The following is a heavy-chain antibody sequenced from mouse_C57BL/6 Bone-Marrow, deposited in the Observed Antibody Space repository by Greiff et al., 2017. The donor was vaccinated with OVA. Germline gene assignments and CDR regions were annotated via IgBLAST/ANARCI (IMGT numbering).Heavy chain of an antibody. D-gene: IGHD4-1*01. J-gene: IGHJ2*01. V-gene: IGHV1-76*01. CDR1: GYTFTDYY. CDR2: IYPGSGNT. CDR3: ARWTGTRAFDY. Sequence: QVQLQQSGAELVRPGASVKLSCKASGYTFTDYYINWVKQRPGQGLEWIARIYPGSGNTYYNEKFKGKATLTAEKSSSTAYMQLSSLTSEDSAVYFWARWTGTRAFDYWGQGTTLTVSS.